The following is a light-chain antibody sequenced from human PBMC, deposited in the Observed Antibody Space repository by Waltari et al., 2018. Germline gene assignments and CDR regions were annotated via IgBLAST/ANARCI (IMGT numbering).Light chain of an antibody. CDR3: AAWDDSLNGYV. J-gene: IGLJ1*01. CDR1: SSNIGSTT. V-gene: IGLV1-44*01. CDR2: SKN. Sequence: QSVLPQPPSASGTPGQRVPISCSGSSSNIGSTTVNWYQQLPGTAPKLLSYSKNQRPSGVPDRVSGSKSGTSASLASSGLQSEDEADYYCAAWDDSLNGYVFGTGTKVTVL.